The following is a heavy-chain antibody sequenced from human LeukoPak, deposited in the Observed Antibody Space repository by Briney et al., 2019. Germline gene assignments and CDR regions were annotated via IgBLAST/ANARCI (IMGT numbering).Heavy chain of an antibody. CDR2: INPSGGST. Sequence: ASVKVSCKASGYTFTSYYMHWVRQAPGQGLEWMGIINPSGGSTNYAQKFQGRVTMTRDTSTSTVYMELSSLRSEDTAVYYCARSPTGIAAAGNFDYWGQGTLVTVSS. V-gene: IGHV1-46*01. D-gene: IGHD6-25*01. J-gene: IGHJ4*02. CDR3: ARSPTGIAAAGNFDY. CDR1: GYTFTSYY.